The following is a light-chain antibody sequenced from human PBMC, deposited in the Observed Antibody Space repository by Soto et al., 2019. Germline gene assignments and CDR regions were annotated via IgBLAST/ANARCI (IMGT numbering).Light chain of an antibody. CDR1: SSDVGSYNL. V-gene: IGLV2-23*02. Sequence: QSVLTQPASVSGSPGQSITISCTGTSSDVGSYNLVSWYQQHPGKAPKLMIYEVNKRPSGVPNRFSGSKSGNTASLTISGLQAEDEADYYCCSYAGTSTFVVFGGGTKVTV. J-gene: IGLJ2*01. CDR3: CSYAGTSTFVV. CDR2: EVN.